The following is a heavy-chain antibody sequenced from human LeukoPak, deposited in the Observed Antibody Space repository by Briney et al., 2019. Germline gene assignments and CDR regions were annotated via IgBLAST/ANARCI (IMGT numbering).Heavy chain of an antibody. Sequence: PLETLSLTCTVSGGSISSYYWSWLRQPAGKGLELIGRIYTSGSTNYNPSLKSRVTMSGDTSKNQFSLKLSSVTAADAAVYYCARASDYDFWSGYVFDYWGQGTLVTVSS. J-gene: IGHJ4*02. CDR1: GGSISSYY. D-gene: IGHD3-3*01. V-gene: IGHV4-4*07. CDR2: IYTSGST. CDR3: ARASDYDFWSGYVFDY.